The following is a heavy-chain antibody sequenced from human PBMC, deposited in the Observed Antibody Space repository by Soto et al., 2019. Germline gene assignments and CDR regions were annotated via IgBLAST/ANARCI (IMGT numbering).Heavy chain of an antibody. J-gene: IGHJ6*02. CDR2: IIPIFGTA. D-gene: IGHD5-18*01. Sequence: ASVKVSCKASGGTFSSYAISWVRQAPGQGLEWMGGIIPIFGTANYAQKFQGRVTITADESTSTAYMELSSLRSEDTAVYYCARGETVDTPGYYYYGMDVWGQGTTVTVSS. CDR3: ARGETVDTPGYYYYGMDV. V-gene: IGHV1-69*13. CDR1: GGTFSSYA.